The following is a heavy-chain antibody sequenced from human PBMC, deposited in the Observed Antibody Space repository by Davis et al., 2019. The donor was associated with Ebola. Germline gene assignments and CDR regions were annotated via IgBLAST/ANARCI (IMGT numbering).Heavy chain of an antibody. V-gene: IGHV3-23*01. Sequence: GESLKISCAASGFTFSSYAMSWVRQAPGKGLEWVSAISGSGGSTYYADSVKGRFTISRDNSKNTLYLQMNSLRAEDTAVYYCAKDQRDCSGGTCYGRSKLEDYQDNGMDVWGQGTTVTVSS. CDR3: AKDQRDCSGGTCYGRSKLEDYQDNGMDV. D-gene: IGHD2-15*01. CDR2: ISGSGGST. CDR1: GFTFSSYA. J-gene: IGHJ6*02.